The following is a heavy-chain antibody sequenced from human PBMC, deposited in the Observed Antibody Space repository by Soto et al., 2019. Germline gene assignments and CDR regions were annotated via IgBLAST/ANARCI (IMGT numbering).Heavy chain of an antibody. Sequence: LRLSCAASGFTFSSYGIHWVRQAPGKGLEWVALISYDGSNKYYADSVKGRFTISRDNSKNTLYLQMNSLRAEDTAMYYCAKDAPYYYDSSGYYGPFDYWGQGTLVTVSS. CDR3: AKDAPYYYDSSGYYGPFDY. CDR1: GFTFSSYG. CDR2: ISYDGSNK. D-gene: IGHD3-22*01. V-gene: IGHV3-30*18. J-gene: IGHJ4*02.